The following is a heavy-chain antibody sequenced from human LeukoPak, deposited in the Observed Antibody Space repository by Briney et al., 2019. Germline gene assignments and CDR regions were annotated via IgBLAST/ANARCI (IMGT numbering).Heavy chain of an antibody. CDR1: GFTFSTYS. V-gene: IGHV3-21*01. CDR2: IDTTSTYI. J-gene: IGHJ5*02. CDR3: ARGGMYGYGDL. D-gene: IGHD5-12*01. Sequence: GGSLRLSCAASGFTFSTYSMSWVRQAPETGLEWVSSIDTTSTYIYYADSVKGRFTISRDNARNSLYLQMDSQRAEDTTVYYCARGGMYGYGDLWGQGTLVTVSS.